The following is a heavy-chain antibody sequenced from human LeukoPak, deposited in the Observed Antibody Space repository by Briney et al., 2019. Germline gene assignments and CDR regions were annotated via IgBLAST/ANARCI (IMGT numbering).Heavy chain of an antibody. Sequence: ASETLSLTCTVSGGSISSSSYYWGWIRQPPGKGLEWIGSVYYSGSTYYNPSLKSRVTISVDTSKNQFSLKLSSVTAADTAVYYCARAGLETYYGKSYFDYWGQGTLVTVSS. V-gene: IGHV4-39*01. CDR1: GGSISSSSYY. D-gene: IGHD3-10*01. J-gene: IGHJ4*02. CDR2: VYYSGST. CDR3: ARAGLETYYGKSYFDY.